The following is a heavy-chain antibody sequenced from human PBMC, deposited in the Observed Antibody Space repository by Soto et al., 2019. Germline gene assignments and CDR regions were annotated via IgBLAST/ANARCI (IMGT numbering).Heavy chain of an antibody. CDR3: ARPWYSSSWPPFDY. D-gene: IGHD6-13*01. CDR1: GGTFSSYA. CDR2: IIPIFGTA. V-gene: IGHV1-69*13. Sequence: GASVKVSCKASGGTFSSYAISWVRQAPGQGLEWMGGIIPIFGTANYAQKFQGRVTITADESTSTAYMELSSLRSEDTAVYYCARPWYSSSWPPFDYWGQGTLVTVSS. J-gene: IGHJ4*02.